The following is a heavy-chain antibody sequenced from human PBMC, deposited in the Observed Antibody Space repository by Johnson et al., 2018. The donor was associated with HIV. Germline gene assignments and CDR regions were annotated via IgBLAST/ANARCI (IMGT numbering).Heavy chain of an antibody. CDR1: GFPFSTSW. J-gene: IGHJ3*02. CDR3: ASVYYDILTGYYYDAFDI. Sequence: EVQLVESGGVVVQPGGSLRLSCAASGFPFSTSWMHWVCQAPERGLEWVADIKCDGNEKYYADSVKGRFTISRDNSKNTLYLQMNSLRAEDTAVYYCASVYYDILTGYYYDAFDIWGQGTMVTVSS. CDR2: IKCDGNEK. V-gene: IGHV3-52*01. D-gene: IGHD3-9*01.